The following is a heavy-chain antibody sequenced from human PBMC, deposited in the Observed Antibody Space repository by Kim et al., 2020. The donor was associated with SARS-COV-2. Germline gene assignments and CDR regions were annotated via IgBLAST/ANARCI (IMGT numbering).Heavy chain of an antibody. V-gene: IGHV4-59*01. J-gene: IGHJ4*02. Sequence: YTPALNSRVAISVDTSKNPFSLKLRSVTAADTAVYYCARVPGGLWLPLDYWGQGTLVTVSS. CDR3: ARVPGGLWLPLDY. D-gene: IGHD5-18*01.